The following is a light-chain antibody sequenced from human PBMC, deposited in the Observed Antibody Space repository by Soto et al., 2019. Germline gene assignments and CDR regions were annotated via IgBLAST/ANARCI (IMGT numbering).Light chain of an antibody. Sequence: DVQMTQSPSTLSASVVDIVTITFRASQSISRWLAWYQQKPGKAPKLLIYETSSLEDGVPSRFTGSGSGTEFSLTITSLQPEDFATYYCQQSYSTPFFGQGTRLEIK. V-gene: IGKV1-5*03. CDR1: QSISRW. J-gene: IGKJ5*01. CDR2: ETS. CDR3: QQSYSTPF.